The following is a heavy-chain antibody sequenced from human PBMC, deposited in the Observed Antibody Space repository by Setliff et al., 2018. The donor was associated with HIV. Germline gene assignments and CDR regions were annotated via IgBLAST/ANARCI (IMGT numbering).Heavy chain of an antibody. CDR2: ISSSGSTI. D-gene: IGHD1-20*01. J-gene: IGHJ6*02. CDR1: GFPFSSYE. Sequence: PGGSLRLSCAASGFPFSSYEMNWVRQAPGKGLEWVSYISSSGSTIYYADSVKGRFIISRDNSKNTLYLQMNSLRAEDTAVYYCARDPGRYNGMDVWGQGTTVTVSS. CDR3: ARDPGRYNGMDV. V-gene: IGHV3-48*03.